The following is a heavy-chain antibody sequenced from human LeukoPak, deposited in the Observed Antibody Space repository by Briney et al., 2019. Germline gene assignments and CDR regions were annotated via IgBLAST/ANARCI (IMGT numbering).Heavy chain of an antibody. D-gene: IGHD5-18*01. CDR2: IGPDGDTT. CDR1: GFSFRDYA. CDR3: AKDWGGYSYRATDV. J-gene: IGHJ6*02. V-gene: IGHV3-43*02. Sequence: GGSLRLSCAVSGFSFRDYAVHWVRQAPGKGLEWVSLIGPDGDTTFYADSVKGRFTISRDNSKNSLYLQMNSLRADDSAFYYCAKDWGGYSYRATDVWGQGTTVTVSS.